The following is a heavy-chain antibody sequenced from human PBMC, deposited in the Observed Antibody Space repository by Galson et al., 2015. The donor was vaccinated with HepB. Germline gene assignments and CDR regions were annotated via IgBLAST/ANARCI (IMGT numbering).Heavy chain of an antibody. Sequence: SLRLSCAASGFTFSSYGMHWVRQAPGKGLEWVAVLSYDGSNEYYADSVKGRFTVSRDNSKNTLYLQMNSLRAEDTAVYYCARTYYDFWNSYPPYEFDYWGQGTLVTVSS. J-gene: IGHJ4*02. V-gene: IGHV3-30*03. CDR2: LSYDGSNE. CDR3: ARTYYDFWNSYPPYEFDY. D-gene: IGHD3-3*01. CDR1: GFTFSSYG.